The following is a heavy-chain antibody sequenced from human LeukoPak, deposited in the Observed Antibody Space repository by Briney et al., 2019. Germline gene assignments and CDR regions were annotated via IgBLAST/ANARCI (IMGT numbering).Heavy chain of an antibody. CDR3: ARVDYYDSSGYPRDYWGQGTLVTVSSGMDV. J-gene: IGHJ6*02. D-gene: IGHD3-22*01. CDR2: IYYSGST. CDR1: GFSVSSGSYY. Sequence: SETLSLTCTVSGFSVSSGSYYWSWIRQPPGKGLVWIGYIYYSGSTHYNPSLNSRVTISVDTSKNQFSLKLSSVTAADTAVYYCARVDYYDSSGYPRDYWGQGTLVTVSSGMDVWGQGTTVTVSS. V-gene: IGHV4-61*01.